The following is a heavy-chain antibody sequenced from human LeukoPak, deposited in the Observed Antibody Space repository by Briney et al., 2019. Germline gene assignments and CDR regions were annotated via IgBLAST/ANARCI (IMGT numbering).Heavy chain of an antibody. J-gene: IGHJ3*02. CDR1: GFTFSTYA. CDR2: ISFDAKNI. V-gene: IGHV3-30*04. CDR3: ARRDSSTSSESRDYALDI. D-gene: IGHD3-22*01. Sequence: GGSLRLSCAASGFTFSTYAMHGVRQAPGKGLEWVTIISFDAKNIYYADSVKGRFTISRDNSKSTLYLQMNSPRTEDTAVYYCARRDSSTSSESRDYALDIWGQGTMVTVSS.